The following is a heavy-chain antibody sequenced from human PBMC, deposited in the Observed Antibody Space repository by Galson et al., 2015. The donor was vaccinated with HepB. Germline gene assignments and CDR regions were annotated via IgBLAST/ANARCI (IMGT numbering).Heavy chain of an antibody. CDR3: VRVGSSWYSYLDS. D-gene: IGHD6-13*01. CDR1: GFTFSTYW. Sequence: SLRLSCAASGFTFSTYWMTWVRQAPGKGLEWVANIKHDGSEKNYVDSVKGRFTISRDNAKNSLFLQMNSLRAEDTAVYYCVRVGSSWYSYLDSWGQGTLVTVSS. J-gene: IGHJ4*02. V-gene: IGHV3-7*03. CDR2: IKHDGSEK.